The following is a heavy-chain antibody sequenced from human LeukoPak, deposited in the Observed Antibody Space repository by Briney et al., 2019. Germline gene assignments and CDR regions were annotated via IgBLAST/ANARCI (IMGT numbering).Heavy chain of an antibody. CDR3: ARDGGSYGFDY. CDR2: ISSSSSYI. CDR1: GFTFSSYS. V-gene: IGHV3-21*01. D-gene: IGHD1-26*01. Sequence: PGGSLRLSCAASGFTFSSYSMNWVRQAPGKGLESVSSISSSSSYIYYADSVKGRFTISRDNAKNSLYLQMNSLRAEDTAVYYCARDGGSYGFDYWGQGTLVTVSS. J-gene: IGHJ4*02.